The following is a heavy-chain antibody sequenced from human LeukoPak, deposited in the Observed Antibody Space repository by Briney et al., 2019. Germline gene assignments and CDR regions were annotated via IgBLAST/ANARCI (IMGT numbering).Heavy chain of an antibody. D-gene: IGHD3-10*01. V-gene: IGHV3-53*01. CDR2: IYSGGST. CDR3: ARVSYYYGSGSLYFDY. J-gene: IGHJ4*02. Sequence: GGSLRLSCAASGFTFSGYAMSWVRQAPGKGLEWVSVIYSGGSTYYADSVKGRFTISRDNSKNTLYLQMNSLRAEDTAVYYCARVSYYYGSGSLYFDYWGQGTLVTVSS. CDR1: GFTFSGYA.